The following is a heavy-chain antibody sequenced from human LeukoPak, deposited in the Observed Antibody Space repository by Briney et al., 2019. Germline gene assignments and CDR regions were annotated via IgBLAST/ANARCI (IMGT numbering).Heavy chain of an antibody. V-gene: IGHV3-33*01. CDR3: ARDTTPDY. D-gene: IGHD1-26*01. Sequence: GGSLRLSCAASGFTFSSCGMHWVRQAPGKGLEWVAVIWYDGSNKYYGDSVKGRFTIFRDNSKNTLYLQMTSLRAEDTAVYYCARDTTPDYWGQGTLVTVSS. CDR2: IWYDGSNK. J-gene: IGHJ4*02. CDR1: GFTFSSCG.